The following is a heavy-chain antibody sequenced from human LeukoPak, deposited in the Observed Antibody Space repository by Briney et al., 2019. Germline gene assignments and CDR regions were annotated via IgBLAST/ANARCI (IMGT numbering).Heavy chain of an antibody. V-gene: IGHV3-48*03. J-gene: IGHJ3*02. CDR3: ARASSGWEYAFDI. CDR2: ISSSGSTI. D-gene: IGHD6-19*01. CDR1: GFTFSSYE. Sequence: GGSLRLSCAASGFTFSSYEMIWVRQAPGKGLKWVSYISSSGSTIYYADSVKGRFTISRDNAKNSLYLQMSSLRAEDTAVYYCARASSGWEYAFDIWGQGTMVTVSS.